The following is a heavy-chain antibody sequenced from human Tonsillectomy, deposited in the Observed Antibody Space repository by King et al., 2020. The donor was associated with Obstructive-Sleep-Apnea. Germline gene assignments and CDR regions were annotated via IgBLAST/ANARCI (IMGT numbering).Heavy chain of an antibody. CDR1: GFSLSNARMG. J-gene: IGHJ4*02. V-gene: IGHV2-26*01. CDR3: ARGPNIAAAGEYYFDY. D-gene: IGHD6-13*01. Sequence: TLKESGPVLVKPTETLTLTCTVSGFSLSNARMGVSWIRQPPGKALEWLAHIFSNDEKSYSTSLKSRLTISKDTSKSQVVLTMTNMDPVDTATYCCARGPNIAAAGEYYFDYWGQGTLVTVSS. CDR2: IFSNDEK.